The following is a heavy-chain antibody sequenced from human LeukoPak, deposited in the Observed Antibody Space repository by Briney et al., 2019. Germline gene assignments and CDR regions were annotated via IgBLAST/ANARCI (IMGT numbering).Heavy chain of an antibody. D-gene: IGHD3-10*01. V-gene: IGHV3-11*01. CDR2: ISSSGSTI. CDR3: ARGFSGSPVPDAFDI. CDR1: GFTFSDYY. J-gene: IGHJ3*02. Sequence: PGGSLRLSCAASGFTFSDYYISWIRQAPGKGLEWVSYISSSGSTIYYADSVKGRFTISRDNAKNSLYLQMNSLRAEDTAVYYCARGFSGSPVPDAFDIWGQGTMVTVSS.